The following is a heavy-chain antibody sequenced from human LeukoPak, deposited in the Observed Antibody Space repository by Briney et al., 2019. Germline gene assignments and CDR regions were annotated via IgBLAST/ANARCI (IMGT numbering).Heavy chain of an antibody. CDR2: IYYSGSI. D-gene: IGHD3-22*01. V-gene: IGHV4-59*08. J-gene: IGHJ4*02. Sequence: SETLSLTCTVSGGSISGYYWSWIRQPPGKGLEWIGYIYYSGSINYNSSLKSRVAISVDTSRNQFSLKLSSVTAADTAVYYCARDDSSGYSSYFDYWGQGTLVTVSS. CDR1: GGSISGYY. CDR3: ARDDSSGYSSYFDY.